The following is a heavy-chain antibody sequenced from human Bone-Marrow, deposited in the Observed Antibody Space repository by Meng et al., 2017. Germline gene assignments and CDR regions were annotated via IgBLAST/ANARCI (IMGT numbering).Heavy chain of an antibody. CDR3: ARDDYGDRYWYFDL. V-gene: IGHV3-11*01. CDR1: GFTFSNAW. J-gene: IGHJ2*01. Sequence: LVGSGGGLVKPGGSLRLSCAAPGFTFSNAWMSWARQAPGKGLEWVSYISSSGSTIYYADSVKGRFTISRDNAKNSLYLQMNSLRAEDTAVYYCARDDYGDRYWYFDLWGRGTLVTVSS. D-gene: IGHD4-17*01. CDR2: ISSSGSTI.